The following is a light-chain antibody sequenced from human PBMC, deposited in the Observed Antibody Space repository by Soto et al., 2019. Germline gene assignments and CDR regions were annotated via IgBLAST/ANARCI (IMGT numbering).Light chain of an antibody. CDR1: QSISRS. V-gene: IGKV3-15*01. J-gene: IGKJ2*01. CDR2: DAS. Sequence: EIVLTQSPSILAVSPGERATLSCGASQSISRSLAWYQQKPGQAPRLLISDASTRATGIPASFSGSGSGTEFTLTISSLQSEDFAPYYCHQYNSWHPGTFGQGTKVDIK. CDR3: HQYNSWHPGT.